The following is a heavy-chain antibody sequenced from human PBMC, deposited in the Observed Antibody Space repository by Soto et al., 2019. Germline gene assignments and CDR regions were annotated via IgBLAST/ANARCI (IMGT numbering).Heavy chain of an antibody. CDR3: ARRAAFSEQHSSGYHKAFDY. J-gene: IGHJ4*02. CDR2: IYYDGTT. CDR1: SGSISSTSYY. Sequence: PSETLSLTCTVSSGSISSTSYYWAWIRQPPGKGLEWIGAIYYDGTTYYTESLKSRVSISVDTSKNQFSLKLNSVTAADTAVYYCARRAAFSEQHSSGYHKAFDYWGQGTLVPVSS. V-gene: IGHV4-39*07. D-gene: IGHD3-22*01.